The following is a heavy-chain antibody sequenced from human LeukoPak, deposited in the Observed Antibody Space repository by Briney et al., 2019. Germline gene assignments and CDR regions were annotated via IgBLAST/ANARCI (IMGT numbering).Heavy chain of an antibody. CDR3: ARMAYYGSGSYYEFMDV. Sequence: GGSLRLSCAASGFIFSTYGMHWVRQAPGKGLEWVAFIRNDGRNKRYADSVKGRFTISRDNSKNTLYLQMNTLRAEDTALYYCARMAYYGSGSYYEFMDVWGKGTRSPSP. D-gene: IGHD3-10*01. V-gene: IGHV3-30*02. CDR2: IRNDGRNK. CDR1: GFIFSTYG. J-gene: IGHJ6*03.